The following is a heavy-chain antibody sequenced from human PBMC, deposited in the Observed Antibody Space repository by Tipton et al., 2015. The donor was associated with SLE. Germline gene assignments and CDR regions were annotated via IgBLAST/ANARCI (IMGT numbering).Heavy chain of an antibody. CDR2: IYSGGST. Sequence: SLRLSCAASGFTVSSNYMSWVRQAPGKGLGGVSVIYSGGSTYYAGSVKGRFTISRDNSKNTLYLQMNSLRAEDTAVYYCARGGTGSGWDYWGQGTLVTVSS. CDR3: ARGGTGSGWDY. V-gene: IGHV3-53*01. D-gene: IGHD6-19*01. J-gene: IGHJ4*02. CDR1: GFTVSSNY.